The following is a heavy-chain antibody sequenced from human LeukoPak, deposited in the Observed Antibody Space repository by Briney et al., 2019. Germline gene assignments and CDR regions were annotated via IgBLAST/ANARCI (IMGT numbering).Heavy chain of an antibody. Sequence: GGSLRLSCAASGFTFSSYSMNWVRQAPGKGLEWVSSISSSSSYIYYADSVKGRFTISRDDAKNSLYLQMNSLRAEDTAVYYCARAVAGAVDYWGQGTLVTVSS. V-gene: IGHV3-21*01. D-gene: IGHD6-19*01. CDR1: GFTFSSYS. J-gene: IGHJ4*02. CDR2: ISSSSSYI. CDR3: ARAVAGAVDY.